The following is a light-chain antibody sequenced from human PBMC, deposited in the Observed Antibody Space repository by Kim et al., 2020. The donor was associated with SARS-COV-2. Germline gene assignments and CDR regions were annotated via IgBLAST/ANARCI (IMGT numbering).Light chain of an antibody. CDR3: QQSYSTPFT. CDR1: QSISSY. J-gene: IGKJ3*01. Sequence: DIQMTQYPSSLSASAGDRVTITGRASQSISSYLNWDQQKPGKAPKLLIYAASSLQSGVPSRFSGSGSGTFFTLTISSLQPESFSTYYCQQSYSTPFTFGPGTKVDIK. V-gene: IGKV1-39*01. CDR2: AAS.